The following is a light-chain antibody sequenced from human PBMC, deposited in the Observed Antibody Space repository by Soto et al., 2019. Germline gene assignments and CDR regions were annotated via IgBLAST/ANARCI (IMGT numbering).Light chain of an antibody. CDR3: QKYKSVPLT. CDR1: QGISNY. J-gene: IGKJ4*01. CDR2: ASS. V-gene: IGKV1-27*01. Sequence: DIQMTQSPSSLSASVGDRVTITCRASQGISNYFAWYQQKPGKVPKLLIYASSTLQSGVPSRFSGSGSGTDFTLTISGLQPEDVATYFCQKYKSVPLTFGVGTKVEIK.